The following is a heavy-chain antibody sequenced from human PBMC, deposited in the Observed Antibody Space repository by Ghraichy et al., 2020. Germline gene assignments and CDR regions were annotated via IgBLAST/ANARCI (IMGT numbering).Heavy chain of an antibody. J-gene: IGHJ6*02. D-gene: IGHD5-12*01. CDR1: GFTFSNYA. CDR3: VKDSSGAYDAYYYYGMYV. Sequence: GGSLRLSCSASGFTFSNYAMHWVRQAPGKGLEWVSTINSNGGSTYYADSVKGRFTISRDNAKNTLYLQMSSLRAEDTAVYYCVKDSSGAYDAYYYYGMYVWGHRSTVTVSS. CDR2: INSNGGST. V-gene: IGHV3-64D*06.